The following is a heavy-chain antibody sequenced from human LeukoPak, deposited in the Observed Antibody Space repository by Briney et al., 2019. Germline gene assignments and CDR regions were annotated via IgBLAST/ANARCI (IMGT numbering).Heavy chain of an antibody. CDR1: GYTFTRYG. D-gene: IGHD3-9*01. CDR3: ARGGYDILTGYYPRYFDY. CDR2: ISAYNGNT. V-gene: IGHV1-18*01. Sequence: APVEVSCKGSGYTFTRYGISWVRQAPGQGLEWTGWISAYNGNTNYAQKLQGRVTMTTDTSTSTAYMELRSLRSDDTAVYYCARGGYDILTGYYPRYFDYWGQGTLVTVSS. J-gene: IGHJ4*02.